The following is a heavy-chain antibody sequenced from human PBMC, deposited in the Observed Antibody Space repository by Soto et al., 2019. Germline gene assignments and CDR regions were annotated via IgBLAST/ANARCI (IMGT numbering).Heavy chain of an antibody. V-gene: IGHV4-39*01. D-gene: IGHD3-10*01. J-gene: IGHJ6*02. CDR2: IYYSGST. Sequence: SETLSLTCTVSGGSISSSSYYWGWIRQPPGKGLEWIGSIYYSGSTYYNPSLKSRVTISLDTSKNQFSLKLSSVTAADTAVYYCARGDPLLWFGEKVYYGMDVWGQGTTVT. CDR1: GGSISSSSYY. CDR3: ARGDPLLWFGEKVYYGMDV.